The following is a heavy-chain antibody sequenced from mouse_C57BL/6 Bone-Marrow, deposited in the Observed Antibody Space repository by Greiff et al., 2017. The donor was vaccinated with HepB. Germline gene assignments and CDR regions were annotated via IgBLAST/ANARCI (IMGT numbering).Heavy chain of an antibody. CDR2: INSDGGST. CDR1: EYEFPSHD. D-gene: IGHD2-4*01. J-gene: IGHJ3*01. Sequence: VQLKQSGGGLVQPGESLKLSCESNEYEFPSHDMSWVRKTPEKRLELVAAINSDGGSTYYPDTMERRFIISRDNTKKTLYLQMSSLRSEDTALYYCARQPTYDYYPAWFAYWGQGTLVTVSA. V-gene: IGHV5-2*01. CDR3: ARQPTYDYYPAWFAY.